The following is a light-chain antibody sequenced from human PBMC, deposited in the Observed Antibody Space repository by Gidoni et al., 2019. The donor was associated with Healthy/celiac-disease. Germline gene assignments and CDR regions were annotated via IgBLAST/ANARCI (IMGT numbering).Light chain of an antibody. Sequence: EIVMTQSPATLSVSPGERATLSCSASQSVSSNLAWYQQKPGQAPRLIIYGASTRATGIPARFSGSGSGTEFTLTISSLQSEDFAVYYCQQYNNWLTWTFGQGTKVEIK. J-gene: IGKJ1*01. CDR3: QQYNNWLTWT. CDR2: GAS. V-gene: IGKV3-15*01. CDR1: QSVSSN.